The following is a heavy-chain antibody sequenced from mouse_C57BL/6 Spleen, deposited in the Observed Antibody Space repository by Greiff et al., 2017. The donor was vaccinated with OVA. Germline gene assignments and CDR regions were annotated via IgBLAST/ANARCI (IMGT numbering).Heavy chain of an antibody. V-gene: IGHV1-53*01. CDR3: ARQPSGYAMDY. J-gene: IGHJ4*01. CDR2: INPSNGGT. CDR1: GYTFTSYW. D-gene: IGHD3-1*01. Sequence: QVQLKQPGTELVKPGASVKLSCKASGYTFTSYWMHWVKQRPGQGLEWIGNINPSNGGTNYNEKFKSKATLTVDKSSSTAYMQLSSLTSEDSAVYFCARQPSGYAMDYWGQGTSVTVSS.